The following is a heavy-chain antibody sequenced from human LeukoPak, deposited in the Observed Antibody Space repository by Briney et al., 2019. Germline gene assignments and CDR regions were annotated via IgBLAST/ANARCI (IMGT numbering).Heavy chain of an antibody. CDR3: ARGAVMVHFDY. CDR1: GYTFTDYF. Sequence: ASVKVSCKASGYTFTDYFMHWVRQAPGQGLEWMGWINPNSGGTNYAQKFQGRVTMTRDTSISTAYMELNRLISDDTAVYYCARGAVMVHFDYWGQGTLVTVSS. D-gene: IGHD5-18*01. CDR2: INPNSGGT. V-gene: IGHV1-2*02. J-gene: IGHJ4*02.